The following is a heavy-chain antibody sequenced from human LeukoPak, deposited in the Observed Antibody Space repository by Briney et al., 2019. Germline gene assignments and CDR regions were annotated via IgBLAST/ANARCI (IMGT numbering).Heavy chain of an antibody. CDR2: VSTDSTYT. CDR1: GFTFSDYY. Sequence: PGGSLRLSCTASGFTFSDYYMTWIRQVPGKGLEWLSYVSTDSTYTNYADSVKGRFTISRDNAKSSLYLQLNSLTAEDTAVYYCTREDNWYFDLWGRGTLVTASS. V-gene: IGHV3-11*05. CDR3: TREDNWYFDL. J-gene: IGHJ2*01.